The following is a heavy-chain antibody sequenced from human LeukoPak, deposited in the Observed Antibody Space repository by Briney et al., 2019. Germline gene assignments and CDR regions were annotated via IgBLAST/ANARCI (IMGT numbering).Heavy chain of an antibody. Sequence: GASVKVPCKASGYTFTGYYMHWVRQAPGQGLEWMGWVNPNSGGTNYAQKFQGRVTMTRDTSTTTAYMELYRLGSDDTAVYYCARDPSNTSGWKTWFDPWGQGTLVTVTS. CDR1: GYTFTGYY. CDR3: ARDPSNTSGWKTWFDP. CDR2: VNPNSGGT. D-gene: IGHD6-19*01. V-gene: IGHV1-2*02. J-gene: IGHJ5*02.